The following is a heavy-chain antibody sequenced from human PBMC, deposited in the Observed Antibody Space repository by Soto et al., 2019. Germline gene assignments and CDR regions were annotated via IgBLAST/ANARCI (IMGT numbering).Heavy chain of an antibody. CDR3: ARDGNSYGFLAY. CDR1: GYTFASYV. Sequence: ASVKVSCKASGYTFASYVISWVRQAPGQGLEWMGWISVYNGNTKYAQKLQGRVTMTTDTSASTAYMELRSLISDDTAVYYCARDGNSYGFLAYWGQGSLVTVSS. J-gene: IGHJ4*02. CDR2: ISVYNGNT. V-gene: IGHV1-18*01. D-gene: IGHD5-18*01.